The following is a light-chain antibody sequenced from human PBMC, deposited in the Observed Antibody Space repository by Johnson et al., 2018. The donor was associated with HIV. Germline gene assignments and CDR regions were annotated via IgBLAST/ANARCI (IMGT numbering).Light chain of an antibody. J-gene: IGLJ1*01. CDR3: ETWDKSLSTGAV. Sequence: QSVLTQPPSVSAAPGQKVTISCSGSSSNIGNNYVSWYQQLPGTAPKLLIYENNKRPSGIPDRFSGSKSGTSATLGITGLQTGDEADYYCETWDKSLSTGAVFVTGTKVTVL. CDR2: ENN. CDR1: SSNIGNNY. V-gene: IGLV1-51*02.